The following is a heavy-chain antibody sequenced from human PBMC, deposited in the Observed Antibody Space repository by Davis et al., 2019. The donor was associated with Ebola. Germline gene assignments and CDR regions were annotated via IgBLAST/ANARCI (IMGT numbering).Heavy chain of an antibody. CDR1: GYTFTSYG. CDR3: ATVEWLPGNYYMDV. D-gene: IGHD3-3*01. J-gene: IGHJ6*03. Sequence: SVKVSCKASGYTFTSYGISWVRQAPGQGLEWMGGIIPIFGTANYAQKFQGRVTITADESTSTAYMELSSLRSEDTAVYYCATVEWLPGNYYMDVWGKGTTVTVSS. CDR2: IIPIFGTA. V-gene: IGHV1-69*13.